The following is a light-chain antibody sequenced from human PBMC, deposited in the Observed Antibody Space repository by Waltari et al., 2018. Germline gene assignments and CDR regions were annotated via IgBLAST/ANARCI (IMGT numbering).Light chain of an antibody. CDR3: SSYAGSNTVV. V-gene: IGLV2-8*01. CDR2: EVS. CDR1: SSDVGGYNY. J-gene: IGLJ2*01. Sequence: QSALTQPPSASGSPGQSVTISCTGTSSDVGGYNYVSWYQQYPGKAHKLMIYEVSKRPSGVPARFSGSKSGNTASLTVSGLQGDDEADYYCSSYAGSNTVVFGGGTKLTVL.